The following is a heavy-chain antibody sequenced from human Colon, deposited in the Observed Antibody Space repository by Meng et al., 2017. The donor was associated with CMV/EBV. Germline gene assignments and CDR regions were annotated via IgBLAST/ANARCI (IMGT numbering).Heavy chain of an antibody. V-gene: IGHV1-2*02. J-gene: IGHJ4*02. D-gene: IGHD3-3*01. CDR2: INPVTGDT. CDR1: GYTFNGYF. CDR3: ATFGGDFDY. Sequence: VQPGAEGKEPGASVKVACKTSGYTFNGYFMHWVRQAPGQGLEWMGWINPVTGDTSYAQKFQVRVTMTRDTSISTAYMELSSLRSDDTAVYYCATFGGDFDYWGQGTLVTVSS.